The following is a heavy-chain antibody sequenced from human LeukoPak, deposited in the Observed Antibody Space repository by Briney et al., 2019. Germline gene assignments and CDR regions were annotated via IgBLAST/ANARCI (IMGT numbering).Heavy chain of an antibody. V-gene: IGHV3-30*18. CDR2: ISYDGSNK. CDR1: GFTFSSYG. D-gene: IGHD3-10*01. CDR3: AKEGYYGSGSFPDS. J-gene: IGHJ4*02. Sequence: GRSLRLSCAASGFTFSSYGMHWVRQAPGKGLERVAVISYDGSNKYYADSVKGRFTISRDNSKNTLYLQMNSLRAEDTAVYYCAKEGYYGSGSFPDSWGQGTLVTVSS.